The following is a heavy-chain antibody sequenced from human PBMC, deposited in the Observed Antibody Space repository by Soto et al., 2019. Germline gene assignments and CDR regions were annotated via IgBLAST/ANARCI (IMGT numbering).Heavy chain of an antibody. J-gene: IGHJ6*02. CDR1: GGPISRGGSY. CDR3: AASCVGCGGFNYYGMDV. Sequence: QVQLQESGPGLVKPSKTLSLTCTAPGGPISRGGSYWSWIRQPPGKGLDWIGYIYYSGSTYYNPSLKSRVTISVDTSKNQFSLKLSSVTAADTAVYYCAASCVGCGGFNYYGMDVWGQGTTVTVSS. CDR2: IYYSGST. D-gene: IGHD2-21*01. V-gene: IGHV4-31*03.